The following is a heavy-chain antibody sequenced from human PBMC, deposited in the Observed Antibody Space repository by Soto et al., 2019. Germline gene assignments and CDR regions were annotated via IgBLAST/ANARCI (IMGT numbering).Heavy chain of an antibody. J-gene: IGHJ5*02. D-gene: IGHD4-17*01. CDR1: GGSVSDYY. Sequence: QVQLQESGPGLVKPSETLSLTCFLSGGSVSDYYWSWIRQPPGKGLEWIGYVYYNGTTTYKHNPSLESRVTISVGTSKNQFSLKLTSVTAADTAIYYGARFHDYGADVGPWGQGTRVTVSS. CDR3: ARFHDYGADVGP. CDR2: VYYNGTT. V-gene: IGHV4-59*08.